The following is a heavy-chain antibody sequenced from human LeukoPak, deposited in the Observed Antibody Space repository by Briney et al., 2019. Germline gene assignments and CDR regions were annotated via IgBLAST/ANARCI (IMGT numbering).Heavy chain of an antibody. J-gene: IGHJ3*02. V-gene: IGHV4-38-2*02. CDR3: ARDPEVLWFGELLYYHAFDI. CDR1: GYSISSGYY. Sequence: PSETLSLTCTVSGYSISSGYYWGWIRQPPGKGLEWIGSIYHSGSTYYNPSLKSRVTISVDTSKDQFSLKLSSVTAADTAVYYCARDPEVLWFGELLYYHAFDIWGQGTMVTVSS. D-gene: IGHD3-10*01. CDR2: IYHSGST.